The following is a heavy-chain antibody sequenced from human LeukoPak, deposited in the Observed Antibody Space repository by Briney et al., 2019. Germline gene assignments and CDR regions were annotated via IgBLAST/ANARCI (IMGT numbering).Heavy chain of an antibody. CDR1: GFTFSSYE. J-gene: IGHJ4*02. Sequence: GGLRLSCAASGFTFSSYEMNWVRQAPGKGLEWVSYISSSGSTIYYADSVKGRFTISRDNAKNSLYLQMNSLRAEDTAVYYCARDIGELLDYWGQGTLVTVSS. D-gene: IGHD1-26*01. V-gene: IGHV3-48*03. CDR2: ISSSGSTI. CDR3: ARDIGELLDY.